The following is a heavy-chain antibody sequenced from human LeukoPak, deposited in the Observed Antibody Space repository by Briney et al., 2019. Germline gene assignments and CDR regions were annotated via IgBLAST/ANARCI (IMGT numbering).Heavy chain of an antibody. J-gene: IGHJ2*01. D-gene: IGHD3-16*01. Sequence: PSETLSLTCALYGGSFSGYYWSWIRQPPGKGLEWIGEINHSGSTNYNPSLKSRVSISVDTSKNQFSLKLNSVTPEDTAVYYCTRCHWGWGMEYWYFDLWGRGTLVTVSS. CDR2: INHSGST. V-gene: IGHV4-34*01. CDR3: TRCHWGWGMEYWYFDL. CDR1: GGSFSGYY.